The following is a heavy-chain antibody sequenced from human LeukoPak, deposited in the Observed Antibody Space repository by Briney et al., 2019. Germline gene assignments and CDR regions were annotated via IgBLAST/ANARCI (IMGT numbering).Heavy chain of an antibody. CDR3: ARVPYYDFQADAFDI. J-gene: IGHJ3*02. CDR2: TYYRSKWYN. Sequence: SQTLSLTCAISGDSVSANGAAWNWIRQSPSRGLEWLGRTYYRSKWYNDCAVSVKSRITINPDTSKNQFSLQLNSVTPEDTAVYYCARVPYYDFQADAFDIWGQGTMVTVSS. D-gene: IGHD3-3*01. V-gene: IGHV6-1*01. CDR1: GDSVSANGAA.